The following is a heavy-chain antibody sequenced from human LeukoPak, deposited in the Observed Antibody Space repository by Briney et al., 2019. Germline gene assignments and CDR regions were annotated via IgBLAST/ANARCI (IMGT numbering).Heavy chain of an antibody. J-gene: IGHJ3*02. D-gene: IGHD3-22*01. V-gene: IGHV3-23*01. CDR2: ISGSGGST. CDR1: GFPFSSFW. CDR3: AKDSPLLPGDAFDI. Sequence: GGSLRLSCAASGFPFSSFWMNWVRQAPGKGLEWVSAISGSGGSTYYADSVKGRFTISRDNSKNTLYLQMNSLRAEDTAVYYCAKDSPLLPGDAFDIWGQGTMVTVSS.